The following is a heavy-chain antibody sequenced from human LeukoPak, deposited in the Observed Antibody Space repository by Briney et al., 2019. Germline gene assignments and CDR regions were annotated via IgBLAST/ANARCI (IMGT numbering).Heavy chain of an antibody. CDR1: GYTFSSYG. J-gene: IGHJ4*02. D-gene: IGHD6-13*01. V-gene: IGHV1-18*01. CDR2: ITSYNGNT. CDR3: VRAGAAAGTPFDY. Sequence: ASVKVSCKASGYTFSSYGISWVRQAPGQGLEWMGWITSYNGNTKYAQQLQGRVTMTTDTSTGTAYMELRSLRSDDTAVYYCVRAGAAAGTPFDYWGQGTLVTVSS.